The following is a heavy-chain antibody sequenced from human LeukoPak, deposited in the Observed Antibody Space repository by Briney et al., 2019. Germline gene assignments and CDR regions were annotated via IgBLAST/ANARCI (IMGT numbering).Heavy chain of an antibody. CDR2: ISYDGSNK. CDR1: GFTFSSYG. Sequence: GGSLRLSCAASGFTFSSYGMHWVRQAPGKGLEWVAVISYDGSNKYYADSVKGRFTISRDNSKNTLYLQMNSLRAEDTAVYYCAKHYYGSGSYYREETEYWGQGTLVTVSS. CDR3: AKHYYGSGSYYREETEY. V-gene: IGHV3-30*18. J-gene: IGHJ4*02. D-gene: IGHD3-10*01.